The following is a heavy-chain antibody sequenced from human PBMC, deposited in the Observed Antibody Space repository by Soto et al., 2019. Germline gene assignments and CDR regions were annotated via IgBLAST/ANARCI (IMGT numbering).Heavy chain of an antibody. J-gene: IGHJ3*02. CDR3: ARDLIYCSGGSCYPHAFDI. D-gene: IGHD2-15*01. Sequence: GGSLRLSCAASGFTFSSYGMHWVRQAPGKGLEWVAVISYDGSNKYYADSVKGRFTISRDNSKNTLYLQMNSLRAEDTAVYYCARDLIYCSGGSCYPHAFDIWGQGTMVTVSS. V-gene: IGHV3-30*19. CDR1: GFTFSSYG. CDR2: ISYDGSNK.